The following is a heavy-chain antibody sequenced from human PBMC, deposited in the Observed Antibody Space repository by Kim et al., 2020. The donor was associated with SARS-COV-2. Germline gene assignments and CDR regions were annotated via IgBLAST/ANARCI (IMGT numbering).Heavy chain of an antibody. V-gene: IGHV3-72*01. J-gene: IGHJ6*02. CDR2: SRDKVNSYTT. D-gene: IGHD2-2*01. Sequence: GGSLRLSCAASGPTVSDHYMDWVRQAPGKGLEWVGRSRDKVNSYTTEYAASVKGRFTISRDESKNSLYLQMNSLETEDTAVYYCTRAAGSKTGMDVWGQGTTAPVSS. CDR3: TRAAGSKTGMDV. CDR1: GPTVSDHY.